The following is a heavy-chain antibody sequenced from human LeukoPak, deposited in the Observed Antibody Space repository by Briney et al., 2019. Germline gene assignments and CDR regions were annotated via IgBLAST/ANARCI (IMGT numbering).Heavy chain of an antibody. CDR2: ISYDGSNK. Sequence: GGSLRLSCAASGFTFSSYGMHWVRQAPGKGLGWVAVISYDGSNKYYADSVKGRFTISRDNSKNTLYLQMNSLRAEDTAVYYCAKEGIGYSSGWYLDYWGQGTLVTVSS. V-gene: IGHV3-30*18. CDR1: GFTFSSYG. CDR3: AKEGIGYSSGWYLDY. D-gene: IGHD6-19*01. J-gene: IGHJ4*02.